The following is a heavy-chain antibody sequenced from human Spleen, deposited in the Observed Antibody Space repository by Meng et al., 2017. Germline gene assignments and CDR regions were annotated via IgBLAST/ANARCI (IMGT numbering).Heavy chain of an antibody. V-gene: IGHV4-34*01. D-gene: IGHD4-11*01. CDR1: GGSFSDYY. J-gene: IGHJ4*02. Sequence: QLQLQEWGSGLVKPSGTLSLTCVVSGGSFSDYYWSWIRQPPGKGLEWIGEINHSGSTNYNPSLESRATISVDTSQNNLSLKLSSVTAADSAVYYCARGPTTMAHDFDYWGQGTLVTVSS. CDR3: ARGPTTMAHDFDY. CDR2: INHSGST.